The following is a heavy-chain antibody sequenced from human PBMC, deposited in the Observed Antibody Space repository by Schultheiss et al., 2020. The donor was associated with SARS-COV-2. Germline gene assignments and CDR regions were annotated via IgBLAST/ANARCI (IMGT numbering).Heavy chain of an antibody. Sequence: SETLSLTCTVSGGSISSGGYYWSWIRQHPGKGLEWIGYIYYSGSTYYNPSLKSRVTISVDTSKNQFSLKLSSVTAADTAVYYCAREGYSVSTHMGYGMDVWGQGTTVTVSS. CDR3: AREGYSVSTHMGYGMDV. V-gene: IGHV4-61*08. J-gene: IGHJ6*02. CDR2: IYYSGST. CDR1: GGSISSGGYY. D-gene: IGHD5/OR15-5a*01.